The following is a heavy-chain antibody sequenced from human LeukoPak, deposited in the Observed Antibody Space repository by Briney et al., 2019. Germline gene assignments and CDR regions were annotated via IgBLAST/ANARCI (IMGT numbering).Heavy chain of an antibody. J-gene: IGHJ4*02. CDR2: MNPNSGNT. CDR3: ARAVRRDSGGWRLDY. CDR1: GYTFTSYD. V-gene: IGHV1-8*01. D-gene: IGHD2-15*01. Sequence: GASVKVSCKASGYTFTSYDINWVRQVTGQGLEWTGWMNPNSGNTGYAQKFQGRVTMTRNTSISTAYMELSSLRSEDTAVYYCARAVRRDSGGWRLDYWGQGTLVTVSS.